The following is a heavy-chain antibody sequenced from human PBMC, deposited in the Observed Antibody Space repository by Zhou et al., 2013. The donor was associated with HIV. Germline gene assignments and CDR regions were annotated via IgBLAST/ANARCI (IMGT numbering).Heavy chain of an antibody. CDR3: ARAEITGWYQKWYFDF. D-gene: IGHD6-19*01. CDR1: GYTFTGYY. J-gene: IGHJ2*01. V-gene: IGHV1-2*02. Sequence: QVQLVQSGAEVKKPGASVKVSCKASGYTFTGYYIHWVRQAPGKGLEWMGWINPNDGGTNYAQKFQGRVTMTRDTSISTVYMELSRLRSDDTAMFYCARAEITGWYQKWYFDFWGRGTLVTVSS. CDR2: INPNDGGT.